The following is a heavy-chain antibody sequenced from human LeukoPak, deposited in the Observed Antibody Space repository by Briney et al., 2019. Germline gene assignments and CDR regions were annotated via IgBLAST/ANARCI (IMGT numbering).Heavy chain of an antibody. CDR3: ARIPTNAVPAAHNGFDI. D-gene: IGHD2-2*01. CDR2: IYTSGST. CDR1: GGSISSGSYY. Sequence: TSETLSLTCTVSGGSISSGSYYWSWIRQPAGKGLEWIGRIYTSGSTNYNPSLKSRVTISVDTSKNQFSLKLSSVTAADTAVYYCARIPTNAVPAAHNGFDIWGQGTMLTVSS. J-gene: IGHJ3*02. V-gene: IGHV4-61*02.